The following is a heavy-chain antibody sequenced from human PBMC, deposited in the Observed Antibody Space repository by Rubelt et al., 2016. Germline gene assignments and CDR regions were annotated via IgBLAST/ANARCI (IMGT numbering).Heavy chain of an antibody. Sequence: QITLKESGPTLVKPTQTLTLTCTFSGFSLSTSGVGVGWIRQPPGKALEWLALIYWDDDKYYSTSLKTRLTISKDTAKNQAVLTMTNMDHVDTATDYCARIRISTTVTTIDYWGQGTLVTVSS. J-gene: IGHJ4*02. CDR1: GFSLSTSGVG. CDR3: ARIRISTTVTTIDY. V-gene: IGHV2-70*01. D-gene: IGHD4-17*01. CDR2: IYWDDDK.